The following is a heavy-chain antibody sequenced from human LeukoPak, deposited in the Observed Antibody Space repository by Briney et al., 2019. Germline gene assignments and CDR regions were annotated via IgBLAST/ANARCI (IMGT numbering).Heavy chain of an antibody. V-gene: IGHV5-51*01. CDR2: IYPGDSDT. CDR1: GYSFTSYW. J-gene: IGHJ4*02. D-gene: IGHD3-3*01. Sequence: GESLKISCKGSGYSFTSYWIGWVRQMPGKSLEWMGIIYPGDSDTRYSPSFQGQVTISADKSISTAYLQWSSLKASDTAMYYCARPWHDFWSPLGYWGQGTLVTVSS. CDR3: ARPWHDFWSPLGY.